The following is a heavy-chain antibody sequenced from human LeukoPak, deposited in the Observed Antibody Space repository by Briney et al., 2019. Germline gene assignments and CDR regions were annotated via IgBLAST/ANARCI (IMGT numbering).Heavy chain of an antibody. CDR3: ARGAVAGTWPGAFDI. CDR1: GFTFSSYS. CDR2: ISSSSSSTI. J-gene: IGHJ3*02. V-gene: IGHV3-48*01. D-gene: IGHD6-19*01. Sequence: GGSLRLSCAASGFTFSSYSMNWVRQAPGKGLEWVSYISSSSSSTIYYADSVKGRFTISRDNAKNSLYLQMNSLRAEDTTVYYCARGAVAGTWPGAFDIWGQGTMVTVSS.